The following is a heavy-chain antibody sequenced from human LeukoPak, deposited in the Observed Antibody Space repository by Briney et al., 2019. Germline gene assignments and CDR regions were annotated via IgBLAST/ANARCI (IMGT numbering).Heavy chain of an antibody. J-gene: IGHJ5*02. CDR1: GGSISSSSYY. V-gene: IGHV4-39*01. CDR2: IYYSGST. D-gene: IGHD2-2*01. CDR3: ARTLLSTVIRQRYNWFDP. Sequence: SETLSLTCTVSGGSISSSSYYWGWVRQPPGKGLEWIGSIYYSGSTYYNPSLKRRVTISVDTSKNQFSLKLSSVTAADTAVYYCARTLLSTVIRQRYNWFDPWGQGTLVTVSS.